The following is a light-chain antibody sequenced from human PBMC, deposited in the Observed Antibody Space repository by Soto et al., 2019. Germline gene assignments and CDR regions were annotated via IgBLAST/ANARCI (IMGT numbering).Light chain of an antibody. Sequence: DIVWTQSPGTLSLSPGDRATLSCRASQSVSSSYLAWYQQKPGQAPRLLIYGTSSRATGIPDRFSGSGSGTDFRLTISRLEPDDFAVYYCYQYGGSPTWTFGQGTKVEIK. CDR1: QSVSSSY. V-gene: IGKV3-20*01. CDR2: GTS. CDR3: YQYGGSPTWT. J-gene: IGKJ1*01.